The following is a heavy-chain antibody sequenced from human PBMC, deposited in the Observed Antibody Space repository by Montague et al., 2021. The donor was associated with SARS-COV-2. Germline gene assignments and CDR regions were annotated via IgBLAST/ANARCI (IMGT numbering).Heavy chain of an antibody. D-gene: IGHD6-13*01. Sequence: SLRLSCAASGFTFSSYWMSWVRQAPGKGLEWVANIKQDGSEKYYVDSVKGRFTISRDNAKNSLYLQMNSLRAEDTAAYYCARVGKSSWHFDYWGQGTLVTVSS. CDR3: ARVGKSSWHFDY. V-gene: IGHV3-7*01. J-gene: IGHJ4*02. CDR2: IKQDGSEK. CDR1: GFTFSSYW.